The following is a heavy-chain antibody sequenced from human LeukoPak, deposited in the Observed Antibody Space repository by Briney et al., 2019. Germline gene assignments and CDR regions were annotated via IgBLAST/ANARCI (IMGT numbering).Heavy chain of an antibody. D-gene: IGHD6-13*01. J-gene: IGHJ5*02. CDR1: GGSISSGNYY. Sequence: ASETLSLTCTVSGGSISSGNYYWSWIRQPAGKGLEWIGRIYTSGSTKYNPSLKSRVTISVDTSKNQFSLRLSSVTAADTAVYYCARESESIAAAGDNWFDPWGQGTLVTVSS. CDR2: IYTSGST. V-gene: IGHV4-61*02. CDR3: ARESESIAAAGDNWFDP.